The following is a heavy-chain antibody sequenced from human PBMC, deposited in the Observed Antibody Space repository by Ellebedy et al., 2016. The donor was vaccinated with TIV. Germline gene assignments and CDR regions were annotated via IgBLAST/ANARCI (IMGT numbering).Heavy chain of an antibody. V-gene: IGHV1-69*13. J-gene: IGHJ1*01. CDR1: GGTFSSYA. D-gene: IGHD2-2*01. Sequence: SVKVSCXASGGTFSSYAISWVRQAPGQGLEWMGGIIPIFGTANYAQKFQGRVTITADESTSTAYMELSSLRSEDTAVYYCARDVVPAAIISPDGYFQHWGQGTLVTVSS. CDR3: ARDVVPAAIISPDGYFQH. CDR2: IIPIFGTA.